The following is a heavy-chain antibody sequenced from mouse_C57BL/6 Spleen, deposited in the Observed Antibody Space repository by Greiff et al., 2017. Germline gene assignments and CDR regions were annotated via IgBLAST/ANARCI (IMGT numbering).Heavy chain of an antibody. V-gene: IGHV3-6*01. CDR1: GYSITSGYY. J-gene: IGHJ2*01. D-gene: IGHD2-12*01. CDR2: ISYDGSN. CDR3: VTTMGYYFDY. Sequence: DVQLQESGPGLVKPSQSLSLTCSVTGYSITSGYYWNWIRQFPGNKLEWMGYISYDGSNNYNPSLKNRISITRDTSKNQFFLKLNSVTTEDTATYYCVTTMGYYFDYWGQGTTLTVSS.